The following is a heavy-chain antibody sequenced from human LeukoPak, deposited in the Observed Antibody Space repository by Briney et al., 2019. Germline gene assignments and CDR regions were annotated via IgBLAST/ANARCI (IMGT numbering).Heavy chain of an antibody. J-gene: IGHJ4*02. CDR3: AKSLRRSGYDLDY. Sequence: QPGGSLRLSCAVSGFTFSSYAMTWVRQAPGKGLEWVSGISASGDSTVYADSVKGRFTISRDNSKNILYLQVSNLRAEDTAVYYCAKSLRRSGYDLDYWGQGTLVTVSS. CDR1: GFTFSSYA. D-gene: IGHD5-12*01. V-gene: IGHV3-23*01. CDR2: ISASGDST.